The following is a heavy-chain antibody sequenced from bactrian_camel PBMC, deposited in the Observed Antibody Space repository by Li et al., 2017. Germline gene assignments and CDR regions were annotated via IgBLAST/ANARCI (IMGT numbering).Heavy chain of an antibody. V-gene: IGHV3S1*01. Sequence: HVQLVESGGGSVQSGGSLRLSCAASGYPFRQDCMAWSRQAPGKEREGVGSLYPETGGTYYDDSVKGRFTISYDNARDTLYLQMDSLKLEDTAIYYCALDALSWNVRPWLRAAEFADWGPGTQVTVS. CDR3: ALDALSWNVRPWLRAAEFAD. J-gene: IGHJ4*01. D-gene: IGHD1*01. CDR2: LYPETGGT. CDR1: GYPFRQDC.